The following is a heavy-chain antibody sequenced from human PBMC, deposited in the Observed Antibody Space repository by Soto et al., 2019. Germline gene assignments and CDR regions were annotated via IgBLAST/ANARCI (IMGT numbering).Heavy chain of an antibody. CDR2: ISGYNGNT. V-gene: IGHV1-18*01. CDR1: GYTFTSYG. D-gene: IGHD1-1*01. J-gene: IGHJ5*01. Sequence: QVQLVQSGAEVKKPGASVKVSCKSSGYTFTSYGISWVRQAPGQGLEWMGWISGYNGNTNYAQKLQGRVTMTTDTSTSTYYMELRSMRADDTAVYYCAEDEGYKWDDGGWFDSWGQGTLVTVSS. CDR3: AEDEGYKWDDGGWFDS.